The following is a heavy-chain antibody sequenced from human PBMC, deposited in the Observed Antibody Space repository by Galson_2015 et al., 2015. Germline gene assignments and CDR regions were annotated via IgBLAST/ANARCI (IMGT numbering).Heavy chain of an antibody. CDR3: ARDNGFGEFY. D-gene: IGHD3-10*01. V-gene: IGHV3-53*01. CDR1: GFTVSSNY. J-gene: IGHJ4*02. CDR2: IYSGGNT. Sequence: SLRLSCAASGFTVSSNYMTWVRQAPGKGLEWLSVIYSGGNTYYADSVKGRFTTSRDDSKNTLYLQLNGLKAEDTAVYYCARDNGFGEFYWGQGTLVTVSA.